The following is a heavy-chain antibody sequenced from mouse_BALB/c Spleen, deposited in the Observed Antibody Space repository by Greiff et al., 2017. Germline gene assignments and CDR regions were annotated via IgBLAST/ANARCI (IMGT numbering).Heavy chain of an antibody. CDR3: ARGDGSSYLFAY. D-gene: IGHD1-1*01. CDR2: IYPSDSYT. Sequence: VQLQQPGAELVRPGASVKLSCKASGYTFTSYWINWVKQRPGQGLEWIGNIYPSDSYTNYNQKFKDKATLTVDKSSSTAYMQLSSPTSEDSAVYYCARGDGSSYLFAYWGQGTLVTVSA. CDR1: GYTFTSYW. J-gene: IGHJ3*01. V-gene: IGHV1-69*02.